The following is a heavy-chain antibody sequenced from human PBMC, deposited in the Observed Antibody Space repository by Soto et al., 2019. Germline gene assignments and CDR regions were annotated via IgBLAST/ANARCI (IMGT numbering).Heavy chain of an antibody. CDR1: GYTSTGYY. CDR2: IIPIFVTA. D-gene: IGHD1-26*01. V-gene: IGHV1-69*13. CDR3: ARAPGATTDSYYYGMDV. J-gene: IGHJ6*02. Sequence: SVKVSCKASGYTSTGYYMHWVRQAPGQGLEWMGGIIPIFVTANYAQKFQGRGTITAAESTSTAYMELSSLRSEDTAAYYCARAPGATTDSYYYGMDVWGQGTTVTVSS.